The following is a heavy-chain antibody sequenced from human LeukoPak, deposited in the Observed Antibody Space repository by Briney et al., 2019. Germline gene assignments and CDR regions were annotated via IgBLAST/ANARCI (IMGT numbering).Heavy chain of an antibody. CDR2: IYYSGNT. Sequence: SETLSLTCTVSGGSIRSYYWSWIRQPPGRGLEWIGYIYYSGNTDSNPSLKSRVTISVDTSKNQFSLNLRSVTAADTAVYYCARAGSGYYVFDHWGQGTLVTVSS. V-gene: IGHV4-59*01. J-gene: IGHJ4*02. CDR1: GGSIRSYY. D-gene: IGHD5-12*01. CDR3: ARAGSGYYVFDH.